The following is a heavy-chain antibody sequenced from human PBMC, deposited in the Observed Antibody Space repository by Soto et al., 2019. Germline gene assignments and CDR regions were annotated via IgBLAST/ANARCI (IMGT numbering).Heavy chain of an antibody. Sequence: EVQLVESGGGLVKPGGSLRLSCAASGFTFSSYSMNWVRQAPGQGLEWVSSISSSSSYIYYADSVKGRFTISRDNAKNSLYLQMNSLRDEDTAVYYCARDRRGYSDGSFDYWGQGTLVTVSS. CDR2: ISSSSSYI. D-gene: IGHD5-18*01. CDR3: ARDRRGYSDGSFDY. V-gene: IGHV3-21*01. CDR1: GFTFSSYS. J-gene: IGHJ4*02.